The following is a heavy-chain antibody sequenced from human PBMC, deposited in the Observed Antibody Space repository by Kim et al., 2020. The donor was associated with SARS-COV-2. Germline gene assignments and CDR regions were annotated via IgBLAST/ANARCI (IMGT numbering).Heavy chain of an antibody. J-gene: IGHJ6*02. V-gene: IGHV3-30*07. D-gene: IGHD6-13*01. Sequence: RFTISRDNSKNTLYLQMNSLRAEDTAVYYCARDCAAAGTAFYYYYGMDVWGQGTTVTVSS. CDR3: ARDCAAAGTAFYYYYGMDV.